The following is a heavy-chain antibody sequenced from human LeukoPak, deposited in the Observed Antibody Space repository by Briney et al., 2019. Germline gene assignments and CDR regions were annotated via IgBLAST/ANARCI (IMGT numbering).Heavy chain of an antibody. Sequence: SETLSLTCTVSGGSISSGDYYWSWIRQPPGKGLEWIGYIYYSGSTYYNPSLKSRVTISVDTFKNQFSLKLSSVTAADTAVYYCARQDDYGASQPFDYWGQGTLVTVSS. CDR2: IYYSGST. J-gene: IGHJ4*02. CDR1: GGSISSGDYY. D-gene: IGHD4-17*01. V-gene: IGHV4-30-4*01. CDR3: ARQDDYGASQPFDY.